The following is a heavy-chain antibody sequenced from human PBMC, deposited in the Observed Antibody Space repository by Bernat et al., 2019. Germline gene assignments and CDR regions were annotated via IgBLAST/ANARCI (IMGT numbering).Heavy chain of an antibody. Sequence: QVHLVESGGGVVQPGGSLRLSCAASGFTFSSFGMHWVRQAPGKGLEWVALIRYDGSKKYYADSGKGQVTISRENSKNMLYLQMNSLRAEDTAVYYCAKSVYSSDNYGMDVWGQGTTVTVSS. V-gene: IGHV3-30*02. CDR3: AKSVYSSDNYGMDV. J-gene: IGHJ6*02. D-gene: IGHD6-19*01. CDR2: IRYDGSKK. CDR1: GFTFSSFG.